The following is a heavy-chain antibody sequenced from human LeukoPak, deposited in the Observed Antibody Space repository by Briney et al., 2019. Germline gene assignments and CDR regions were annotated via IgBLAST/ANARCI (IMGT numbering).Heavy chain of an antibody. J-gene: IGHJ4*02. V-gene: IGHV3-23*01. CDR3: AKAEVAGTVGATDY. CDR1: GFTFSSYA. Sequence: GGSLRLSCAASGFTFSSYAMSWVRQAPGKGLEWVSAISGSGGSTYYADSVKGRFTISRDNSKNTLYLQMNSLRAEDTAVYYCAKAEVAGTVGATDYWGQGTLVTVSS. CDR2: ISGSGGST. D-gene: IGHD6-19*01.